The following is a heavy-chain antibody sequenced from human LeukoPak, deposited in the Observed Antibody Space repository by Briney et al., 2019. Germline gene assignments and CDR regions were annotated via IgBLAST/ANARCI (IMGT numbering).Heavy chain of an antibody. CDR2: TSGYDGNT. Sequence: AASVKVSCKASGYTFTNYGISWVRQAPGQGLEWMGWTSGYDGNTNSAQKLQDRVIMTTDTSTSTAYMELRSLRSDDTAVYYCARAPTVTTRVDYWGQGTLVTVSS. CDR1: GYTFTNYG. CDR3: ARAPTVTTRVDY. D-gene: IGHD4-17*01. V-gene: IGHV1-18*01. J-gene: IGHJ4*02.